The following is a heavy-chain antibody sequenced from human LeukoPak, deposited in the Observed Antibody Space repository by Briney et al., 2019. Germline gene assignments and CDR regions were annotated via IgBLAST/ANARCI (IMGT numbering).Heavy chain of an antibody. CDR2: ISGSAHKI. J-gene: IGHJ3*02. Sequence: GSLRLSCVASGITFSNYAVSWVRQAPEKGLDWVSVISGSAHKIRYADSVKGRFTISRDNSENIVYLQMSSLRVEDTAVYYCARLSSFAFDIWGQGTMVTVSS. CDR3: ARLSSFAFDI. V-gene: IGHV3-23*01. CDR1: GITFSNYA. D-gene: IGHD3-16*02.